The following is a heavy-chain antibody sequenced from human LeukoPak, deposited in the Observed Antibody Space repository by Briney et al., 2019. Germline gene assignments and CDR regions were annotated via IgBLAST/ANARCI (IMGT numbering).Heavy chain of an antibody. J-gene: IGHJ4*02. V-gene: IGHV4-34*01. CDR2: INHSGGT. CDR3: ASRGYCSSTSCPPPGY. CDR1: GGSFSGYY. Sequence: SETLSLTCAVYGGSFSGYYWTWIRQPPGKGLEWIGEINHSGGTNYNPSPKSRVTISVDTSKNQFSLKLSSVTAADTAVYYCASRGYCSSTSCPPPGYWGQGTLVTVSS. D-gene: IGHD2-2*01.